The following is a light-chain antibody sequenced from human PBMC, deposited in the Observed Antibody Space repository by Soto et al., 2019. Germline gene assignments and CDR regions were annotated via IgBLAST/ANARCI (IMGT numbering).Light chain of an antibody. CDR1: QSISSW. CDR3: QQYDSSLYT. V-gene: IGKV1-5*03. J-gene: IGKJ2*01. Sequence: DIQMTQSPSTLSASVGDRVTITCRASQSISSWLAWYQQKPGKAPKLLIYKASSLESGVPSRFSGSGSGTEFTLTISRLEPEDFAVYYCQQYDSSLYTFGQGTKLEIK. CDR2: KAS.